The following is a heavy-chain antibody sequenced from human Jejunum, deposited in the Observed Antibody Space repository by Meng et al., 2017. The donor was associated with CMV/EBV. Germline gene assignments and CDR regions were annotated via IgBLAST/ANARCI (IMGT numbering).Heavy chain of an antibody. CDR2: INHSGSA. Sequence: YGGSFSGYYWSLIRQSPGQGLEWIGQINHSGSASYNPSLRRRVTISEDTSKNQFSLRLTPVTAADTAIYYCARKYCGSSNCYPFDYWGQGELVTVSS. CDR3: ARKYCGSSNCYPFDY. CDR1: GGSFSGYY. J-gene: IGHJ4*02. V-gene: IGHV4-34*01. D-gene: IGHD2-2*01.